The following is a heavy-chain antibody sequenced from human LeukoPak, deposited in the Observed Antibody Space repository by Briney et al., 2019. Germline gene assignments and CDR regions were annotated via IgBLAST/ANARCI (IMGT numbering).Heavy chain of an antibody. V-gene: IGHV1-2*02. Sequence: ASVKVSCKASGYTFTGYYMHWVRQAPGQGLEGMGWINPNSGGTNYAQKFQGRVTMTRDTSISTAYMELSRLRSDDTAVYYCAREREFIVVVPAANDAFDIWGQGTMVTVSS. J-gene: IGHJ3*02. CDR1: GYTFTGYY. D-gene: IGHD2-2*01. CDR3: AREREFIVVVPAANDAFDI. CDR2: INPNSGGT.